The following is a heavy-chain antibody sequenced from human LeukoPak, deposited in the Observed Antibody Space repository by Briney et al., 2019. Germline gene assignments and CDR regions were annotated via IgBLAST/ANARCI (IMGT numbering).Heavy chain of an antibody. J-gene: IGHJ2*01. V-gene: IGHV6-1*01. CDR1: GDSITSNSAA. CDR2: TYYRSKWYN. CDR3: ARDSPLTTVTTFPYWYFDL. Sequence: SQTLTLTCAISGDSITSNSAAWNWIRQSPSRGLEWLARTYYRSKWYNDYAVSVKSRITINPDTSKNHFSLQLNSVPPEDTAVYYCARDSPLTTVTTFPYWYFDLWGRGTLVTVSS. D-gene: IGHD4-17*01.